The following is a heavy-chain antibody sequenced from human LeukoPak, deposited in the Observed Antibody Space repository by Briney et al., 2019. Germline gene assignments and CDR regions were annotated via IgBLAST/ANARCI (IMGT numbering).Heavy chain of an antibody. J-gene: IGHJ4*02. Sequence: GGSLRLSCAASGFTVSSNYMSWVRQAPGKGLEWVSVIYSGGSTYYADSVKGRFTISRHNSKNTLYLQMNSLRAEDTAVYYCARRGPGGFDYYFDYWGQGTLVTVSS. CDR3: ARRGPGGFDYYFDY. CDR1: GFTVSSNY. V-gene: IGHV3-53*04. D-gene: IGHD3-10*01. CDR2: IYSGGST.